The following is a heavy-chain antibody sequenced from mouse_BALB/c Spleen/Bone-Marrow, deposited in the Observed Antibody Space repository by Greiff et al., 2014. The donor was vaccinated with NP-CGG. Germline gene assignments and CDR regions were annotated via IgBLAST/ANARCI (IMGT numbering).Heavy chain of an antibody. CDR2: IYPGDGDT. CDR1: GYTFTSYW. J-gene: IGHJ1*01. CDR3: ARYYYGSSYEYFDV. D-gene: IGHD1-1*01. V-gene: IGHV1-87*01. Sequence: VQLQQSGAELARPGASVKLSCKASGYTFTSYWMQWVKQRPGQGLEWIGAIYPGDGDTRYTQKFKGKATLTADKSSITAYMQLSSLASEDSAVYYCARYYYGSSYEYFDVWGAGTTVTVSS.